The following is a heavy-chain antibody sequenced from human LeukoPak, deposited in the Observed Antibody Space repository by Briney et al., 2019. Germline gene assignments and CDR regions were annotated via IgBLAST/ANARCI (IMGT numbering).Heavy chain of an antibody. J-gene: IGHJ4*02. V-gene: IGHV3-23*01. Sequence: GGSLRLSCAASGFTFSSYAMSWVRQAPGKGLEWVSAISGSGGSTYYADSVKGRFTISRDNSKNTLYLQMNSLRAEDTAVYYCAREGWFGELLYNFDYWGQGTLVTVSS. D-gene: IGHD3-10*01. CDR2: ISGSGGST. CDR1: GFTFSSYA. CDR3: AREGWFGELLYNFDY.